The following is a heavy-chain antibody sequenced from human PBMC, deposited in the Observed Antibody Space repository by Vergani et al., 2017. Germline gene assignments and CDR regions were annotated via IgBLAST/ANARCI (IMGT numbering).Heavy chain of an antibody. J-gene: IGHJ3*02. CDR3: ATSGTIHIVVAASDNEAFDM. Sequence: QVQLVESGGGVVQPGRSLRLSCAASGFTFSGFGMHWFRQAPGKGLEWVAVIWYDGSNKYYGDSVKGRFTISRDNSKNTLYLQMNSLRAEDAAVYYCATSGTIHIVVAASDNEAFDMWGQGTVVTVSS. D-gene: IGHD2-15*01. V-gene: IGHV3-33*01. CDR2: IWYDGSNK. CDR1: GFTFSGFG.